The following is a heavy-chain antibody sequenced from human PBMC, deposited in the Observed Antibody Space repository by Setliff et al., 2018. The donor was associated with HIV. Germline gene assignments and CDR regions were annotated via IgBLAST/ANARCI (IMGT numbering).Heavy chain of an antibody. CDR3: ARDRHSSGLGSYGP. V-gene: IGHV4-4*07. J-gene: IGHJ5*02. CDR2: IDSSGTT. Sequence: LSLTCTISGGSFGVYRWSWIRQSAGRGLEWIGRIDSSGTTDYKPSLKGRAAISVDTSRNQFSLRVTSVTAADTAVYFCARDRHSSGLGSYGPWGPGILVTVSS. CDR1: GGSFGVYR. D-gene: IGHD3-10*01.